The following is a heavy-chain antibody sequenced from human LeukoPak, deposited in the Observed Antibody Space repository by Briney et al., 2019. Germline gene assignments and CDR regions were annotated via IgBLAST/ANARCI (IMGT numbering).Heavy chain of an antibody. CDR2: ISAYNGNT. CDR1: GYTFTSYG. D-gene: IGHD3-3*01. CDR3: ARDLRGSKLPSKYNWFDP. V-gene: IGHV1-18*01. Sequence: ASVKVSCKASGYTFTSYGISWVRQAPGHGLEWMGWISAYNGNTNYAQKLQGRVTMTTDTSTSTAYMELRSLRSDDTAVYYCARDLRGSKLPSKYNWFDPWGQGTLVTVSS. J-gene: IGHJ5*02.